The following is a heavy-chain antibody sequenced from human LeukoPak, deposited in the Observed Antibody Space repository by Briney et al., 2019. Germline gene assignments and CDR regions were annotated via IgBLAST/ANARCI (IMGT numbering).Heavy chain of an antibody. V-gene: IGHV1-8*01. CDR3: ARSSVGARRRIDY. Sequence: ASVKVSCKASGYTFTSYDINWVRQATVQGLEWMGWMNPNSGNTGYAQKFQGRVTMTRSTSINTAYMELNSLTSEDTAVYYCARSSVGARRRIDYWGQGSLVTVSS. D-gene: IGHD1-26*01. CDR2: MNPNSGNT. J-gene: IGHJ4*02. CDR1: GYTFTSYD.